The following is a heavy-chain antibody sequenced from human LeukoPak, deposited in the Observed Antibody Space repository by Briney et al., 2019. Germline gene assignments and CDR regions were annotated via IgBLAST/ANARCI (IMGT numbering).Heavy chain of an antibody. V-gene: IGHV3-21*01. CDR3: ARDTAYYDSSGYGY. Sequence: PGGSLRLSCAASGFTFSSYSMNWVRQAPGEGLEWVSSISSSSSYIYYADSVKGRFTISRDNAKNSLYLQMNSLRAEDTAVYYCARDTAYYDSSGYGYWGQGTLVTVSS. J-gene: IGHJ4*02. CDR2: ISSSSSYI. CDR1: GFTFSSYS. D-gene: IGHD3-22*01.